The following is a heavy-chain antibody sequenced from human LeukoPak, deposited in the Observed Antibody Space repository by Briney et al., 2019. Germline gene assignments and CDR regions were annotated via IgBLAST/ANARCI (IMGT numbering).Heavy chain of an antibody. J-gene: IGHJ3*02. CDR1: GFTFSSYS. D-gene: IGHD4-17*01. CDR2: ISNSSSYI. CDR3: ARGSRVTTRLDAFDI. V-gene: IGHV3-21*01. Sequence: GGSLRLSCAASGFTFSSYSMNWVRQAPGKGLDWVSSISNSSSYIYYADSVKGRFTISRDNAKNSLYLQMSSLRAEDTAVYYCARGSRVTTRLDAFDIWGQGTMVTVSS.